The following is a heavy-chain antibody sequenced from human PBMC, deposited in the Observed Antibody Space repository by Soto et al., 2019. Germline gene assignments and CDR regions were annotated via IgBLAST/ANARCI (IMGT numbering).Heavy chain of an antibody. Sequence: SETLSLTCTVSDDSITSGAYYWGLIRQPPGKGLEWIGTIQYRGSTYYNPSLKSRVTISVDTSKNQFSLKLSSVTAADTAVYYCSRGLVTMVRGVRFHYYYYGMDVWGQGTTVTVSS. CDR2: IQYRGST. D-gene: IGHD3-10*01. J-gene: IGHJ6*02. CDR3: SRGLVTMVRGVRFHYYYYGMDV. CDR1: DDSITSGAYY. V-gene: IGHV4-39*07.